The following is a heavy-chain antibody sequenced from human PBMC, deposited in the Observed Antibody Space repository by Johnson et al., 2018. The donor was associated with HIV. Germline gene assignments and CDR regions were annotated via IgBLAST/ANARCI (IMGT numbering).Heavy chain of an antibody. V-gene: IGHV3-66*01. Sequence: VQLVESGGGLVQPGGSLRLSCAASGFTFSNAWMTWVRQAPGKGLEWVSVIYSGGSTYYADSVKGRFTISRDNSKNTLYLQMNSLRAEDTAVYYCASSSYYDRSGYYHDAFDIWGQGTMVTVSS. CDR1: GFTFSNAW. D-gene: IGHD3-22*01. CDR2: IYSGGST. J-gene: IGHJ3*02. CDR3: ASSSYYDRSGYYHDAFDI.